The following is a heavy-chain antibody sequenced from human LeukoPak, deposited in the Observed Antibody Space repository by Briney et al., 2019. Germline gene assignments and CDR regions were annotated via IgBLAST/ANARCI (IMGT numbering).Heavy chain of an antibody. Sequence: GGSLRLSCAASGLTVSSNYMSWVRQGPGKGLEWVSYISSSGHTIYYADSVKGRFTISRDNAKNSLYLQMNSLRAEDTAVYYCARLSGSYSDYWGQGTLVTVSS. CDR3: ARLSGSYSDY. J-gene: IGHJ4*02. CDR1: GLTVSSNY. CDR2: ISSSGHTI. D-gene: IGHD5-12*01. V-gene: IGHV3-11*04.